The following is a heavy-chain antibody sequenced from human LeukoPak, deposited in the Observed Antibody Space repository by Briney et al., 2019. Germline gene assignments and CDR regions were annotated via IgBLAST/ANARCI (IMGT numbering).Heavy chain of an antibody. Sequence: SETLSLTCTVSGGSLSSRSHYWGWIRQPPGQGLEWIGSLSNSGNTYYNPSLKSRVTISVDTSKNEFSLKLSSVTAADTAVYYCARGRGDGYNFWYGYLYYFDYWGQGTLVTVSS. V-gene: IGHV4-39*01. J-gene: IGHJ4*02. CDR3: ARGRGDGYNFWYGYLYYFDY. CDR1: GGSLSSRSHY. D-gene: IGHD5-24*01. CDR2: LSNSGNT.